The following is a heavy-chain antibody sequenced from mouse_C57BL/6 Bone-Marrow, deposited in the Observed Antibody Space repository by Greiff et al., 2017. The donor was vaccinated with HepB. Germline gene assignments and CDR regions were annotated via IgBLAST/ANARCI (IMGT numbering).Heavy chain of an antibody. CDR2: ISDGGSYT. J-gene: IGHJ3*01. D-gene: IGHD2-1*01. V-gene: IGHV5-4*01. CDR3: ARDYYGPWFAY. CDR1: GFTFSSYA. Sequence: EVQLQESGGGLVKPGGSLKLSCAASGFTFSSYAMSWVRQTPEKRLEWVATISDGGSYTYYPDNVKGRFTISRDNAKNNLYLQMSHLKSEDSAMYYCARDYYGPWFAYWGQGTLVTVSA.